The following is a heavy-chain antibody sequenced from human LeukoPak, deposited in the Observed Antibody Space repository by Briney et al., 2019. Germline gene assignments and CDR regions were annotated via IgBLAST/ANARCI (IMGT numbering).Heavy chain of an antibody. CDR2: IYYSGST. CDR1: GGSVSSGSYY. J-gene: IGHJ4*02. CDR3: AREGGYSYGFDY. D-gene: IGHD5-18*01. Sequence: PSETLSLTCTVSGGSVSSGSYYWSWIRQPPGKGLEWIGYIYYSGSTNYNPSLKSRVTISVDTSKNQFSLKLSSVTAADTAVYYCAREGGYSYGFDYWGQGTLVTVSS. V-gene: IGHV4-61*01.